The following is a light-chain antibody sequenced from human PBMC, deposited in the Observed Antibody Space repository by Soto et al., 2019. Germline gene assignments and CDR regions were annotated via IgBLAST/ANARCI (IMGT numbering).Light chain of an antibody. CDR2: DVS. CDR1: SSDVGGYNY. V-gene: IGLV2-11*01. CDR3: CSYAGSHRQL. Sequence: QSALTQPRSVSGSPGQSVTISCTGTSSDVGGYNYVSWYQQHPGKAPKLMIYDVSKRPSGVPDRFSGSKSGNTASLTISGLQAEDEADYYSCSYAGSHRQLFGGGTKLTVL. J-gene: IGLJ2*01.